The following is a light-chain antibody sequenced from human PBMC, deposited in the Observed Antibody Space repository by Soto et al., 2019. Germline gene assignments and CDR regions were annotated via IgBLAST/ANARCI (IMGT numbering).Light chain of an antibody. J-gene: IGLJ2*01. V-gene: IGLV2-14*01. CDR1: SSDVGGYNY. Sequence: QSALTQPASVSGSPGQSITISCTGTSSDVGGYNYVSWYQQHPGKAPKLMIYDVNNRPSGVSNRFSGSKSGNTASLTISGLQAEDEADYYCSSYTSSSAYVIFGGGTKLTVL. CDR2: DVN. CDR3: SSYTSSSAYVI.